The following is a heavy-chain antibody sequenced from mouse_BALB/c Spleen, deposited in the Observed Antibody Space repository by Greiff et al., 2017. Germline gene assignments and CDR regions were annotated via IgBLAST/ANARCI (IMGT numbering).Heavy chain of an antibody. J-gene: IGHJ2*01. V-gene: IGHV1-15*01. Sequence: VKLQESGAELVRPGASVTLSCKASGYTFTDYEMHWVKQTPVHGLEWIGAIDPETGGTAYNQKFKGKATLTADKSSSTAYMELRSLTSEDSAVYYCTRAGGYYFDYWGQGTTLTVSS. CDR2: IDPETGGT. CDR3: TRAGGYYFDY. CDR1: GYTFTDYE.